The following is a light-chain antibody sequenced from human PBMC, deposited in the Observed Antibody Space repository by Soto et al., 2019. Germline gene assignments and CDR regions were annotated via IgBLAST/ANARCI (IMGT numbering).Light chain of an antibody. V-gene: IGKV3-15*01. CDR3: QQYNNWWT. J-gene: IGKJ1*01. CDR2: GAS. CDR1: QSVSSS. Sequence: EIVMTQSPATLSVSPGERATLSCRASQSVSSSLAWYQQKPGQAPRLLIYGASTRATGIPARFSGSGSETEFTLTISSLQSEDSAVYYCQQYNNWWTFGQGTKVEI.